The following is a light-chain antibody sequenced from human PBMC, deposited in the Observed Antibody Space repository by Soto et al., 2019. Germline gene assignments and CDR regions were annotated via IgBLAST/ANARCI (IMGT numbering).Light chain of an antibody. CDR1: QSISSY. J-gene: IGKJ4*01. CDR2: AAS. Sequence: DIQMTQSPYSLSASVGDRVTITCRASQSISSYLNWYQQKPGKAPKLLIYAASSLQSGVPSRFSGSGSGTDFTLTISSLQPEDFATYYCLQHNTYPLTLGGGTKV. CDR3: LQHNTYPLT. V-gene: IGKV1-39*01.